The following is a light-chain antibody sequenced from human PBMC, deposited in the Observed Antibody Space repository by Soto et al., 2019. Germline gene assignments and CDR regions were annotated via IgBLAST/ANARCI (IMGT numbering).Light chain of an antibody. CDR1: QSVSNNY. J-gene: IGKJ4*01. CDR3: QQYGTSPLA. V-gene: IGKV3-20*01. Sequence: DIVLTQSPGTLSLSPGERATLSCRASQSVSNNYLAWYQQKPGQAPRLLVYGASSRATGIPDRFSGSGSGTDFTLTISRLEPEDSAVYYCQQYGTSPLAFGGGAKVEIK. CDR2: GAS.